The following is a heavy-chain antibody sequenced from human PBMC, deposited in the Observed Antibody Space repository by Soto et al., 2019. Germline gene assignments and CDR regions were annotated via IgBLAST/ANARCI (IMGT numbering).Heavy chain of an antibody. CDR2: ISYDGSNK. V-gene: IGHV3-30-3*01. J-gene: IGHJ4*02. CDR3: ARGGYCTNCVCLSDIDY. CDR1: GFTFSSYA. Sequence: QVQLVESGGGVVQPGRSLRLSCAASGFTFSSYAMHWVRQAPGKGLEWVAVISYDGSNKYYADSVKGRFTISRDNSKNTLYLQMNSLRAEDTAVYYCARGGYCTNCVCLSDIDYWGQGTLVTVSS. D-gene: IGHD2-8*01.